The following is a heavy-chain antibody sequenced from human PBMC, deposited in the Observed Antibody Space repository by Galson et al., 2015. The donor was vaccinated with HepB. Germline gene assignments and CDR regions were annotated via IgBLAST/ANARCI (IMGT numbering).Heavy chain of an antibody. CDR3: ARVGEWLRFLVDY. CDR2: IKQDGSEK. Sequence: GSLRLSCAASGFTFSSYWMSWVRQAPGKGLEWVANIKQDGSEKYYVDSVKGRFTISRDNAKNSLYLQMNSLRAEDTAVYYCARVGEWLRFLVDYWGQGTLVTVSS. CDR1: GFTFSSYW. D-gene: IGHD5-12*01. V-gene: IGHV3-7*01. J-gene: IGHJ4*02.